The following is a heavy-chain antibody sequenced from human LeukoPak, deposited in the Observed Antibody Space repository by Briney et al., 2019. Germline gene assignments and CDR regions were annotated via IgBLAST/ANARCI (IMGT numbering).Heavy chain of an antibody. CDR3: AKKGLDYEYVWGSYRYDY. D-gene: IGHD3-16*02. J-gene: IGHJ4*02. Sequence: GGSLRLSCAAYGFTFTSYAMSWVRQAPGKGLEWVSAISASGDSTYYADSVKGRFTISRDNSKNTLYLQMNSLRAEDTAVYYCAKKGLDYEYVWGSYRYDYWGQGTLVTVSS. CDR2: ISASGDST. CDR1: GFTFTSYA. V-gene: IGHV3-23*01.